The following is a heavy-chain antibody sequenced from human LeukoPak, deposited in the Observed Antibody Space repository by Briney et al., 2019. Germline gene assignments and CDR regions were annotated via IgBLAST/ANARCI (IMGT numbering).Heavy chain of an antibody. D-gene: IGHD5-18*01. CDR2: IYYSGST. V-gene: IGHV4-59*01. Sequence: PSETLSLTCTVSGGSIRSYYWSWVWQPPGKGLEWIGYIYYSGSTNYNPSFKSRLTISVDTSNNQFSLNLSSVTAADTAVYFCARGAYSYGHPPSLDYWGQGTLVTVSS. J-gene: IGHJ4*02. CDR3: ARGAYSYGHPPSLDY. CDR1: GGSIRSYY.